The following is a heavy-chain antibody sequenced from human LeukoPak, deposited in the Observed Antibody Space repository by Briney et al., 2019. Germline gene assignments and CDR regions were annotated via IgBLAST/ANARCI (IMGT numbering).Heavy chain of an antibody. D-gene: IGHD1-26*01. V-gene: IGHV3-23*01. J-gene: IGHJ4*02. Sequence: PGGSLRLSCAASGFTFSTFAMIWVRQPPGKGLEWVSSIFPSGGEIHYADSVRGRFTISRDNSKSTLSLQMNSLRAEDTAVYYCAKVAYSGSYGALDYWGQGTLVTVSS. CDR1: GFTFSTFA. CDR3: AKVAYSGSYGALDY. CDR2: IFPSGGEI.